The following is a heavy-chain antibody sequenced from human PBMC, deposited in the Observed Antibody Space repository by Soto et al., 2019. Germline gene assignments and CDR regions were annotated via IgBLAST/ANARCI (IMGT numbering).Heavy chain of an antibody. D-gene: IGHD2-2*02. J-gene: IGHJ5*02. CDR1: GFTFSSYS. V-gene: IGHV3-48*01. CDR2: ISSSSSTI. Sequence: EVQLVESGGGLVQPGGSLRLSCAASGFTFSSYSMNWFRQAPGKGLEWVSYISSSSSTIYYADSVKGRFTISRDNAKNSLYLQMNSVRAEDTAVYYCASFAGYCSSTSCYTGDWFDPWGQGTLVTVSS. CDR3: ASFAGYCSSTSCYTGDWFDP.